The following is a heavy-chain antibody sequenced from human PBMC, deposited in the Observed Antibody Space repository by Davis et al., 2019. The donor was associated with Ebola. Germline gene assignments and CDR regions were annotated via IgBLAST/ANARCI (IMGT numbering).Heavy chain of an antibody. CDR3: ARDVIVGVVVTESWYFDL. V-gene: IGHV3-11*01. CDR1: GFTFSDYY. Sequence: PGGSLRLSCAASGFTFSDYYMSWIRQAPGKGLEWVSYISSSGSTIYYADSVKGRFTISRDNAKNSLYLQMNSLRAEDTAVYYCARDVIVGVVVTESWYFDLWGRGTLVTVSS. J-gene: IGHJ2*01. CDR2: ISSSGSTI. D-gene: IGHD2-21*02.